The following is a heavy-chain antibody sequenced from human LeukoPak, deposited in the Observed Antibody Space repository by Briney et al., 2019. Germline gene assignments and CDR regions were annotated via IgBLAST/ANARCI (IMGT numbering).Heavy chain of an antibody. Sequence: GGSLRLPCAASGFTFSSYEMNWVRQAPGKGLEWVGRIKTKADGGTTDYAAPVKGRFTVSRDDSKNTLYLQMNSLKTDDTAVYYCTTDLTYYYYYYMDVWGKGTTVTISS. CDR3: TTDLTYYYYYYMDV. CDR1: GFTFSSYE. CDR2: IKTKADGGTT. J-gene: IGHJ6*03. V-gene: IGHV3-15*01.